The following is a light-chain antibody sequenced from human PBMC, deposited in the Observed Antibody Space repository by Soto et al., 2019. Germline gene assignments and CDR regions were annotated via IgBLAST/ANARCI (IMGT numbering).Light chain of an antibody. CDR1: QSVSSSY. J-gene: IGKJ1*01. CDR3: QQYGRSLWT. V-gene: IGKV3-20*01. CDR2: GAS. Sequence: EIVLTQSPGTLSLSPGERATLSCRASQSVSSSYLAWYQQKPGQAPRLLIYGASSRATGLPDRFSGSGSGNDFTLTISRLAPEDFVVYCCQQYGRSLWTFGQGTKVDIK.